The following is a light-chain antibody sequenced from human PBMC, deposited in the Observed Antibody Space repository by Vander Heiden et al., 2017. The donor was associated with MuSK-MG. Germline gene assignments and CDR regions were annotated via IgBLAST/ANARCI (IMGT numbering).Light chain of an antibody. V-gene: IGKV4-1*01. J-gene: IGKJ3*01. CDR2: WAS. CDR1: QSVLYSSNNKNY. CDR3: QQYSGTPFT. Sequence: DIVMTQSPDSLAVSLGERATINCKSNQSVLYSSNNKNYLAWYQQKPGQPPKLLIYWASTRESGVPDRFSGSGSGTDFTLTISSLQAEDVAVYYCQQYSGTPFTFGPGTKVDIK.